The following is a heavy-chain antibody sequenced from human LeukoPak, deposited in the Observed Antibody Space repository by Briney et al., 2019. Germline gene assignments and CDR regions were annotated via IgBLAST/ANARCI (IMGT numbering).Heavy chain of an antibody. Sequence: SQTLSLTCTVSGGSISSGGYYWSWIRQHPGKGLEWIGYIYYSGSTYYNPSLKSRVTISVDTSKNQFSLKLSSVTAADTAVYYCARDSDYYGSGSYSNYYYYGMGVWGKGTTVTVSS. J-gene: IGHJ6*04. D-gene: IGHD3-10*01. CDR3: ARDSDYYGSGSYSNYYYYGMGV. V-gene: IGHV4-31*03. CDR2: IYYSGST. CDR1: GGSISSGGYY.